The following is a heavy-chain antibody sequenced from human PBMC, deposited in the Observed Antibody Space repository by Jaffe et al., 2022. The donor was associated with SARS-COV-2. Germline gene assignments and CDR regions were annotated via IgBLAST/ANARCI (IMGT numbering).Heavy chain of an antibody. CDR2: ISSSSSYI. Sequence: EVQLVESGGGLVKPGGSLRLSCAASGFSFSSYSMNWVRQAPGKGLEWVSSISSSSSYIYYADSVKGRFTVSRDNAKNSLYLQMNSLRAEDTAVYYCARDLPSGWYFPDYWGQGTLVTVSS. V-gene: IGHV3-21*01. J-gene: IGHJ4*02. D-gene: IGHD6-19*01. CDR1: GFSFSSYS. CDR3: ARDLPSGWYFPDY.